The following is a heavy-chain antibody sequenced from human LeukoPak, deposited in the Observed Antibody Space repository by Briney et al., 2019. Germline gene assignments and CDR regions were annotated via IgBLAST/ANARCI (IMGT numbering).Heavy chain of an antibody. CDR3: ARYYCGSASCPGVES. J-gene: IGHJ4*02. D-gene: IGHD2-2*01. Sequence: SETLSLTCTVSGASFNSGDYYWTWIRQPPEKGLEWIGYIHYSGSTYYNPSLKSRVSISVDTSKNHFSLNLNSVTPADTAFYYCARYYCGSASCPGVESWGQGTLVTVSS. CDR2: IHYSGST. V-gene: IGHV4-30-4*01. CDR1: GASFNSGDYY.